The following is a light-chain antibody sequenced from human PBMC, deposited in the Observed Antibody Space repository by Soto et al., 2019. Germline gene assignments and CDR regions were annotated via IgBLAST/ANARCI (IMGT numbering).Light chain of an antibody. V-gene: IGKV3-20*01. J-gene: IGKJ1*01. CDR3: QQYGGSPRT. Sequence: EIVLTQSPGTLSLPPGERATLSCRASQSVSSNYLAWYQQKPGQAPRLLIYGASSRATGIPDRFSGSGSGTEFTLTISRLEPEDFAVYYCQQYGGSPRTFGQGTKVEIK. CDR2: GAS. CDR1: QSVSSNY.